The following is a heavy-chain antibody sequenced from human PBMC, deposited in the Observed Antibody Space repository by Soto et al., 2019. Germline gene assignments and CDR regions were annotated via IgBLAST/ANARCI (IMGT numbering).Heavy chain of an antibody. CDR2: IIPIFGTA. CDR1: GGTFSSCA. CDR3: AREARSGYEDYYFDY. D-gene: IGHD3-22*01. Sequence: SVKVSCKASGGTFSSCAISWVRQAPGQGLEWMGGIIPIFGTANYAQKFQGRVTITADESTSTAYMELSSLRSEDTAVYYCAREARSGYEDYYFDYWGQGTLVTVSS. J-gene: IGHJ4*02. V-gene: IGHV1-69*13.